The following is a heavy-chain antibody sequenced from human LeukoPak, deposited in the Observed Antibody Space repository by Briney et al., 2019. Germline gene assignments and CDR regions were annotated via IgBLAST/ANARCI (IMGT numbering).Heavy chain of an antibody. CDR3: ARDLAIFGVVSLGI. Sequence: GGSLRLSCAASGFTFSSYWMSWVRQAPGKGLEWVANIKQDGSEKYYVDSVKGRFTISRDNAKNSLYLQMNSLRAEDTAVYYCARDLAIFGVVSLGIWGQGTLVTVSS. V-gene: IGHV3-7*01. CDR1: GFTFSSYW. D-gene: IGHD3-3*02. CDR2: IKQDGSEK. J-gene: IGHJ4*02.